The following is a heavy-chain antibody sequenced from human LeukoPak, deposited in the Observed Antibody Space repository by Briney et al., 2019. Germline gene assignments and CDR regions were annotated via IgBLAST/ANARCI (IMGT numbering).Heavy chain of an antibody. CDR2: VSSNGAKT. CDR1: GFTFSSYS. Sequence: GGSLRLSCAASGFTFSSYSITWVRQAPGKGLEWVSAVSSNGAKTYYADSVKGRFTISRDNYKNMVFLQMNSLRAEDTAVYYCARDHVSSSSGWFDPWGQGTLVTVSS. CDR3: ARDHVSSSSGWFDP. D-gene: IGHD6-6*01. V-gene: IGHV3-23*01. J-gene: IGHJ5*02.